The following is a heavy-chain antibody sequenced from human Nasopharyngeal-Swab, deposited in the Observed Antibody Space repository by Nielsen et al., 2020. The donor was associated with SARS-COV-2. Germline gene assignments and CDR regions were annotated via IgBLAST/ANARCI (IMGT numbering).Heavy chain of an antibody. CDR1: GFTFSNFA. V-gene: IGHV3-23*01. J-gene: IGHJ6*03. CDR2: ISGSGHGT. D-gene: IGHD6-6*01. Sequence: GESLKISCEASGFTFSNFAMNWVRQAPGKGLECVSSISGSGHGTYYADSVKGRFTISRDNSKNTLYLQMNSLRAEDTAVYYCARDGYSSSSTWAYYYYYMDVWGKGTTVTVSS. CDR3: ARDGYSSSSTWAYYYYYMDV.